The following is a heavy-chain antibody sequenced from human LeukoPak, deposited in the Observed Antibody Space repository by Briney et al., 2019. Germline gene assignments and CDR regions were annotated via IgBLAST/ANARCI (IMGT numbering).Heavy chain of an antibody. CDR2: IYYSGST. V-gene: IGHV4-59*01. CDR3: ARARYSSSWYYPGGFDY. Sequence: PSETLSLTCTVSGGSISSYYWSWIRQPPGRGLEWIGYIYYSGSTNYNPSLKSRVTISVDTSKNQFSLKLSSVTAADTAVYYCARARYSSSWYYPGGFDYWDQGTLVTVSS. D-gene: IGHD6-13*01. CDR1: GGSISSYY. J-gene: IGHJ4*02.